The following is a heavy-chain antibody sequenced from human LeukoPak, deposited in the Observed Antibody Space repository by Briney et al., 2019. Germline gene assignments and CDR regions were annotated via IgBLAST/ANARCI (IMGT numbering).Heavy chain of an antibody. CDR2: IIPIFGTA. V-gene: IGHV1-69*06. CDR3: ASCIVVVPTAIGSCAFDI. J-gene: IGHJ3*02. Sequence: SVKVSSKASGGTFSSYAISWVRQAPGQGLEWMGGIIPIFGTANYAQKFQGRVTITADKSTSTAYMELSSLRSEDTAVYYCASCIVVVPTAIGSCAFDIWGQGTMVTVSS. CDR1: GGTFSSYA. D-gene: IGHD2-2*01.